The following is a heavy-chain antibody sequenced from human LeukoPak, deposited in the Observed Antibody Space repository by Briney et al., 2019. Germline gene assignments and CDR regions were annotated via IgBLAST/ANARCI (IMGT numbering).Heavy chain of an antibody. CDR3: ARHGSYYDFWSGYYPNPALDY. CDR2: IYHSGST. V-gene: IGHV4-30-2*01. D-gene: IGHD3-3*01. Sequence: SQTLSLTCAVSGGSISSGGYSWSWIRQPPGKGLEWIGYIYHSGSTYYNPSLKSRVTISVDRSKNQFSLKLSSVTAADTAVYYCARHGSYYDFWSGYYPNPALDYWGQGTLVTVSS. CDR1: GGSISSGGYS. J-gene: IGHJ4*02.